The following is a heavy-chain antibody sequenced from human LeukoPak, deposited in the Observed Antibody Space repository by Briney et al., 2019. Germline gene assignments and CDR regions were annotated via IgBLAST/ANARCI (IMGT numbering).Heavy chain of an antibody. V-gene: IGHV4-59*01. CDR3: ASEHYYEVGWFYVL. D-gene: IGHD3-22*01. J-gene: IGHJ2*01. CDR1: RGSLTSFY. Sequence: PSETLSLTCTVSRGSLTSFYWTWVGQPPGKGLEWIGYIYYSGSTNYNPSLTSRVTISVDTSKNQFSLTLSTVTAADTAVYYCASEHYYEVGWFYVLRGRGNLVTVSS. CDR2: IYYSGST.